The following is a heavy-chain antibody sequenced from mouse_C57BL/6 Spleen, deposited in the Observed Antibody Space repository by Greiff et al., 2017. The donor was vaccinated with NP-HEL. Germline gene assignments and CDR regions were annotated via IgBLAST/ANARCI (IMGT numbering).Heavy chain of an antibody. J-gene: IGHJ1*03. CDR3: ASCDYDPAFDD. CDR2: IHPNSGST. V-gene: IGHV1-64*01. Sequence: QVQLQQPGAELVKPGASVKLSCKASGYTFTSYWMHWVKQRPGQGLEWIGMIHPNSGSTNYNEKFKSKATLTVDKSSSTAYMQRISLTSEDSAVYYCASCDYDPAFDDWGTGTTVTVSS. D-gene: IGHD2-4*01. CDR1: GYTFTSYW.